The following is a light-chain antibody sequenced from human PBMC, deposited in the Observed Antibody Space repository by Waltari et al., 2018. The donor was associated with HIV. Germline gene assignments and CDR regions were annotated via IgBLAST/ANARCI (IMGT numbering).Light chain of an antibody. J-gene: IGLJ2*01. CDR2: LEGSGSY. CDR3: ETWDSNTHKVV. Sequence: QPVLTQSSSASASLGSSVKLTCTLSSGHRSYIIAWHQQQPGKAPRYLMKLEGSGSYNKGSGIPDRCSGSSSGADRYLTLSNLQSEDEADYCCETWDSNTHKVVFGGGTKLTVL. V-gene: IGLV4-60*03. CDR1: SGHRSYI.